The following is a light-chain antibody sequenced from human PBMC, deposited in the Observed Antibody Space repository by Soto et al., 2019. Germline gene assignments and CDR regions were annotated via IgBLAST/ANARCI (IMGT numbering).Light chain of an antibody. CDR1: QSVGRF. CDR2: DAS. J-gene: IGKJ4*01. V-gene: IGKV3-11*01. CDR3: QQRSDWPPIT. Sequence: EIVLTQSPDTLSLSPGERATLSCRASQSVGRFLDWYQQKPGQSPRLLIYDASNRATGIPARFSGSGSGTDFTLTISSLEPEDCAVYYCQQRSDWPPITFGGGTKVEIK.